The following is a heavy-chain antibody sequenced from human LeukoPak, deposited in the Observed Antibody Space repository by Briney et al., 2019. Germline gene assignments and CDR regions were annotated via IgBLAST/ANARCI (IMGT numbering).Heavy chain of an antibody. D-gene: IGHD6-19*01. Sequence: ASVKVSCKASGHTFTACYMFWVRQAPGQGLEWMGWVNPNSGDTNYAPKFQGRVTMTTDTSTSTAYMELRSLRSDDTAVYYCARVDSSEDYWGQGTLVTVSS. CDR2: VNPNSGDT. CDR1: GHTFTACY. J-gene: IGHJ4*02. V-gene: IGHV1-2*02. CDR3: ARVDSSEDY.